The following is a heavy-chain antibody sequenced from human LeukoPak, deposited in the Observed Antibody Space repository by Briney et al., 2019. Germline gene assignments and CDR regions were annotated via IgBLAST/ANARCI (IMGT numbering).Heavy chain of an antibody. J-gene: IGHJ4*02. CDR1: GFTFSSYS. CDR3: ARGPATGNFDY. V-gene: IGHV3-21*01. D-gene: IGHD6-25*01. CDR2: ISSSSSYI. Sequence: GRSLRLSCAASGFTFSSYSMNWVRQAPGKGLEWVSSISSSSSYIYYADSVKGRFTISRDNAKNSLYLQMNSLRAEDTAVYYCARGPATGNFDYWGQGTLVTVSS.